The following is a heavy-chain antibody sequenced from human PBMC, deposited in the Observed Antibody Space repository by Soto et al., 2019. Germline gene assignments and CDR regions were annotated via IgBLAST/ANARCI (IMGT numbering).Heavy chain of an antibody. J-gene: IGHJ4*02. D-gene: IGHD6-13*01. V-gene: IGHV3-23*01. Sequence: GGSLRLSCAASGFTVSSYAMSWVRQAPGKGLEWVSGISGSGGSTYYADSVEGRFTISRDNSKNTLYLQMNSLRAEDTAVYYCAKDWSTSWYTSDYWGQGTLVTVSS. CDR3: AKDWSTSWYTSDY. CDR1: GFTVSSYA. CDR2: ISGSGGST.